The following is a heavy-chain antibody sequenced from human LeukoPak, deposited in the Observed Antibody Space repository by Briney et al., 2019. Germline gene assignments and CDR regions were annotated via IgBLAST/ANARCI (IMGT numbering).Heavy chain of an antibody. CDR3: SRRFDC. Sequence: GESLRLSCAASGFTFSDYSMNWVRQAPGKGLEWVSYIDGSGDTIYYADSVKGRFTISRDYAKNSLDLQMNSLRDEDTAVYYCSRRFDCWGQGTLVTVSS. V-gene: IGHV3-48*02. J-gene: IGHJ4*02. CDR2: IDGSGDTI. CDR1: GFTFSDYS.